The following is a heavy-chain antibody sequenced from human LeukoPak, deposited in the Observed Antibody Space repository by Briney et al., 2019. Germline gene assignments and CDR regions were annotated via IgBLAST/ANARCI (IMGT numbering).Heavy chain of an antibody. CDR3: ASGRRLGLGQ. J-gene: IGHJ4*02. Sequence: SETLSLTCAVYGGSFSGYYWSWIRQPPGKGLEWIGEINHSGSTNYNPSLKSRVAISVDTSKNQFSLKLSSVTAADTAVYYCASGRRLGLGQWGQGTLVTVSS. D-gene: IGHD7-27*01. CDR1: GGSFSGYY. V-gene: IGHV4-34*01. CDR2: INHSGST.